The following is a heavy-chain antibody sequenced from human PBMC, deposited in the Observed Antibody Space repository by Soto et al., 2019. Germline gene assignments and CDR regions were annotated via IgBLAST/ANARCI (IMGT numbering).Heavy chain of an antibody. V-gene: IGHV1-69*04. D-gene: IGHD5-12*01. CDR3: ARERREYSGYESGELDY. Sequence: QVQLVQSGAEVKKPGSSVKVSCEAPGCTFSSYTITWVRQAPGQGLEWVGRIIPILDIANYAQKFQGRVTITADKSTSTAYVELSSLRSEDTAVYYCARERREYSGYESGELDYWGQGTLVTVSS. CDR2: IIPILDIA. J-gene: IGHJ4*02. CDR1: GCTFSSYT.